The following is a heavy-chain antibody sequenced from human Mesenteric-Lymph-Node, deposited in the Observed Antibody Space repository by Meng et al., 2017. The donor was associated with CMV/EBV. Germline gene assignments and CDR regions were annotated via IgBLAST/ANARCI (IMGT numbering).Heavy chain of an antibody. Sequence: FSTYALSWVRQAPGQGLEWMGGIIPLYGTANYAHQFQGRVTITADKSTSTAYMELSSLTSEDTAVYYCARAEYCSSTSCYVRGWFDPWGQGTLVTVSS. CDR3: ARAEYCSSTSCYVRGWFDP. CDR1: FSTYA. D-gene: IGHD2-2*01. J-gene: IGHJ5*02. CDR2: IIPLYGTA. V-gene: IGHV1-69*06.